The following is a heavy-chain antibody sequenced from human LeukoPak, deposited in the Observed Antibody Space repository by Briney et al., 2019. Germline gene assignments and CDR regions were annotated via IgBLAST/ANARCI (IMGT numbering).Heavy chain of an antibody. CDR1: GFTFSSYA. CDR2: ISGSGGST. Sequence: PGGSLRLSCAASGFTFSSYAMSWVRQAPGKGLEWVSAISGSGGSTYNADSVKGRFTISRDNSKNTLYLQMNSLRAEDTAVYYCAKESGYCSGGSCYDVIGYFQHWGQGTLVTVSS. D-gene: IGHD2-15*01. J-gene: IGHJ1*01. V-gene: IGHV3-23*01. CDR3: AKESGYCSGGSCYDVIGYFQH.